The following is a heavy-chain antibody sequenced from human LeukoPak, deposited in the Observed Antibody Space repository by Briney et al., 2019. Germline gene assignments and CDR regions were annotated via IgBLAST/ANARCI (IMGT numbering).Heavy chain of an antibody. J-gene: IGHJ6*03. D-gene: IGHD1-1*01. V-gene: IGHV3-23*01. Sequence: GGSLRLSCGASGFTLSKYAMRWVRQSPGRGLEGVSCFSGTYVSTYYAVCVKARFTISREISKNTLYLKMNSLRDEDTDIYYCTRDFLDNRERPYYMDVWGKGTTVTVSS. CDR3: TRDFLDNRERPYYMDV. CDR1: GFTLSKYA. CDR2: FSGTYVST.